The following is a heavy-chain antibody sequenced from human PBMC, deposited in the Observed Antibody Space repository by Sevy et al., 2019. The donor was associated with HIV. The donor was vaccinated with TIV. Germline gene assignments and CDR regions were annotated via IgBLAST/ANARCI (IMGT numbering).Heavy chain of an antibody. D-gene: IGHD2-8*01. V-gene: IGHV3-23*01. J-gene: IGHJ4*02. Sequence: GGSLRLSCAASEFTFAKYSTSWVRQAPGKGLEWVSTFSFGCGRINYADSVKGRFTISRDDSKNTLFLQMNSLRAEDTATYFCAREGCTQPHDYWGQGTLVTVSS. CDR2: FSFGCGRI. CDR1: EFTFAKYS. CDR3: AREGCTQPHDY.